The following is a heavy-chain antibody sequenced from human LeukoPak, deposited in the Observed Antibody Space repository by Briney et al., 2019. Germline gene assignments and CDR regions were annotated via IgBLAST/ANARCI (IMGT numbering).Heavy chain of an antibody. V-gene: IGHV4-59*01. CDR2: IYYSGST. Sequence: SETLSLTXTVSGVSITSYYWNWIRQPPGKGLEWIGYIYYSGSTVYDPSLKSRVTISVDTSRNQSSLKLSSVTAADTAIYYCARDKVPGDSWGQGTLVTVSS. CDR1: GVSITSYY. CDR3: ARDKVPGDS. J-gene: IGHJ4*02.